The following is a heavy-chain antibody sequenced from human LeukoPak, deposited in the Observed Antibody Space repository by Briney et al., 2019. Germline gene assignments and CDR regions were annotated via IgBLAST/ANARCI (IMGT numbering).Heavy chain of an antibody. J-gene: IGHJ3*02. Sequence: SETLSLTCTVSGGSISSGGYYWSWIRQHPGKGLEWIGYIYYSGSTYYNPSLKSRVTISVDTSKNQFSLKLSSVTAADTAVYYCARADYGDYGGEGAFDIWGQGTMVTVSS. V-gene: IGHV4-31*03. D-gene: IGHD4-17*01. CDR2: IYYSGST. CDR1: GGSISSGGYY. CDR3: ARADYGDYGGEGAFDI.